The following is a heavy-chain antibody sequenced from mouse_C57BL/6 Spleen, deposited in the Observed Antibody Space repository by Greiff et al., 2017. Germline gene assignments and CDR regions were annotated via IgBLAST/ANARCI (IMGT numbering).Heavy chain of an antibody. Sequence: QVQLQQPGAELVKPGASVKLSCKASGYTFTSYWMQWVKQRPGPGLEWIGEIDPSDSYTNYNQKFKGKATLTVDTSSSTAYMQLSSLTSEDSAVYYCARGVTTVVNFDYWGQGTTLTVSS. CDR2: IDPSDSYT. D-gene: IGHD1-1*01. CDR3: ARGVTTVVNFDY. J-gene: IGHJ2*01. V-gene: IGHV1-50*01. CDR1: GYTFTSYW.